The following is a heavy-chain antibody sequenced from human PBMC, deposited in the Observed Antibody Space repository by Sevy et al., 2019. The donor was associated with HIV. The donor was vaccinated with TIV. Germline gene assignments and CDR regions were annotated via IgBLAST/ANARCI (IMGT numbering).Heavy chain of an antibody. CDR1: GFTFSSYG. CDR2: ISYDGSNK. D-gene: IGHD3-22*01. Sequence: GGSLRLSCAASGFTFSSYGMHWVRQAPGKGLEWVAVISYDGSNKYYADSVKGRFTISRDNSKNTLYLQMNSLRAEDTAVYYCANQNYDSSGYCDYWGQRTLVTVSS. J-gene: IGHJ4*02. V-gene: IGHV3-30*18. CDR3: ANQNYDSSGYCDY.